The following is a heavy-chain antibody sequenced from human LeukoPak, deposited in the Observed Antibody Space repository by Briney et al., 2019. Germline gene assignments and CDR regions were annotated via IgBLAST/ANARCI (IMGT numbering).Heavy chain of an antibody. J-gene: IGHJ4*02. CDR3: ARAWDGSFDY. V-gene: IGHV4-39*07. CDR1: GGSISSSSYY. CDR2: IYYSGST. Sequence: SETLSLTCTVSGGSISSSSYYWGWIRQPPGKGLEWIGSIYYSGSTYYNPSLKSRVTISVDTSKNQFSLKLSSVTAADTAVYYCARAWDGSFDYWGQGTLVTVSS. D-gene: IGHD1-26*01.